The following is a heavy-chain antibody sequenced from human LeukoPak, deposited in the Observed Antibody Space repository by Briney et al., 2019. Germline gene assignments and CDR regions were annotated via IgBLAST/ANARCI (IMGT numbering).Heavy chain of an antibody. CDR3: AKIMAAMIVVGNGPDY. CDR1: GFTFSSYG. Sequence: GGSLRLSCAASGFTFSSYGMHWVRQAPGKGLEWVAVISYDGSNKYYGDCVKGRFTISRDNSKNTLYMQMNSLRAEDTAVYYCAKIMAAMIVVGNGPDYWGQGTLVSVSS. V-gene: IGHV3-30*18. D-gene: IGHD3-22*01. CDR2: ISYDGSNK. J-gene: IGHJ4*02.